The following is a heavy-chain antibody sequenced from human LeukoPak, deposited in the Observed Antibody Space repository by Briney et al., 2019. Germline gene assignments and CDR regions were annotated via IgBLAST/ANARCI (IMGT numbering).Heavy chain of an antibody. J-gene: IGHJ4*02. CDR2: ISYDGSTK. V-gene: IGHV3-30*04. D-gene: IGHD2-2*01. CDR3: AKDFGTNCCAYLDF. CDR1: GFTFSSYT. Sequence: GGSLRLSCAASGFTFSSYTMHWVRQAPSKGLEGVALISYDGSTKYYADDVEGRFTISRDNSKSTLYLQMNRLRTEDTAVYYCAKDFGTNCCAYLDFWGQGTLLTVSS.